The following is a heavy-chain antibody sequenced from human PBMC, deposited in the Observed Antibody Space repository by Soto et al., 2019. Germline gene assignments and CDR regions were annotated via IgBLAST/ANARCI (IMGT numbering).Heavy chain of an antibody. CDR2: ITDTGGDT. J-gene: IGHJ6*02. V-gene: IGHV3-23*01. D-gene: IGHD2-2*01. Sequence: EVQLLESGGDLVQPGGSLRLSCVASGITFGSRAMSWVRQAPGEGLEWVSTITDTGGDTKYADSVRGRFTMSRDNSKNSLYLQMNSLRAEDTAVYYCARELYCSSTSCYLPGYYYYGMDVWGQGTTVTVSS. CDR3: ARELYCSSTSCYLPGYYYYGMDV. CDR1: GITFGSRA.